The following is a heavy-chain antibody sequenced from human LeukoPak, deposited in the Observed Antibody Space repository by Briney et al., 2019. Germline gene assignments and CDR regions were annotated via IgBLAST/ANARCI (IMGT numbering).Heavy chain of an antibody. Sequence: GGSLRLSCTASGFTFRNYAMHWLRQAPGKGLEGVAVISYEGSDKYYADSVKGRFTISRDNSKNTLFLQMNSLRLDDTAVYYCARGYCSANSCRRDFDYWGQGTPVTVSS. CDR3: ARGYCSANSCRRDFDY. CDR1: GFTFRNYA. J-gene: IGHJ4*02. D-gene: IGHD2-15*01. CDR2: ISYEGSDK. V-gene: IGHV3-30-3*01.